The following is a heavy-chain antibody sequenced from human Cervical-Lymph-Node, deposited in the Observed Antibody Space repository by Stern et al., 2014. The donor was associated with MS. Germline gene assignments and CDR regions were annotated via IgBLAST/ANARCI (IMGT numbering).Heavy chain of an antibody. CDR1: GFPFSSYS. CDR2: ISSSSSYI. D-gene: IGHD3-22*01. V-gene: IGHV3-21*01. Sequence: EMQLVESGGGLVKPGGSLRLSCAASGFPFSSYSMNWVRQAPGKGLEWVSSISSSSSYIYYADSVKGRFTISRDNAKNSLYLQMNSLRAEDTAVYYCARDAPKITMMDYWGQGTLVTVSS. CDR3: ARDAPKITMMDY. J-gene: IGHJ4*02.